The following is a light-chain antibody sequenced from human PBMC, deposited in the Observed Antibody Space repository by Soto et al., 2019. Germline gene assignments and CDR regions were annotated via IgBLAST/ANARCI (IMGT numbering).Light chain of an antibody. Sequence: QSALTQPASVSGSPGQSITISCTGTSSNIGGYNYVSWYQQHPGRAPKLMIYDVGSRPSGVSNRFSGSKSANTASLTIPGLQTEDEADYYCSSYTSRNTEVFGTGTKLTV. CDR3: SSYTSRNTEV. CDR2: DVG. J-gene: IGLJ1*01. V-gene: IGLV2-14*03. CDR1: SSNIGGYNY.